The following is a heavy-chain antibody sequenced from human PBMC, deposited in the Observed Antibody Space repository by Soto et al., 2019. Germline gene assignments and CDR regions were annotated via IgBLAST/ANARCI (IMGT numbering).Heavy chain of an antibody. V-gene: IGHV3-33*01. CDR1: GFTFSSYG. D-gene: IGHD3-9*01. CDR2: IWYDGSNK. CDR3: ARDDRENYDILTGYYLLEC. Sequence: SLRLSCAASGFTFSSYGMHWVRQAPGKGLEWVAVIWYDGSNKYYADSVKGRFTISRDNSKNTLYLQMNSLRAEDTAVYYCARDDRENYDILTGYYLLECWGQGTLVTVSS. J-gene: IGHJ4*02.